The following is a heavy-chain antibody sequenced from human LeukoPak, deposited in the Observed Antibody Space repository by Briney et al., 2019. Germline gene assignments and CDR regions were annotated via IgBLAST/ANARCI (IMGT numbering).Heavy chain of an antibody. Sequence: PGGSLRLSCAASEFTFSNYWMTWIRQAPGKGLEWVANIKGDGSDKYYVDSVKGRFTISRDNAKNSLYLQMNSLRVEDTAFYYCAKDNRRHYTSGPNPDSLHWGQGALVTVSS. V-gene: IGHV3-7*03. D-gene: IGHD6-19*01. CDR1: EFTFSNYW. CDR2: IKGDGSDK. J-gene: IGHJ4*02. CDR3: AKDNRRHYTSGPNPDSLH.